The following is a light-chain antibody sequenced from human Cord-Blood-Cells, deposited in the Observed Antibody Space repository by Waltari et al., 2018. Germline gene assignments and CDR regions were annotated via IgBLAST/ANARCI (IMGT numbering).Light chain of an antibody. CDR2: ATS. Sequence: IQMTQSPSSLSASVAHRVTITCPASQSISSYLNWYHQKPGKAPKLLIYATSSLQSGVPSRFSGSGSGTDFTLTISSLQPEDFATYYCQQSYSTPLTFGGGTKVEIK. CDR3: QQSYSTPLT. CDR1: QSISSY. J-gene: IGKJ4*01. V-gene: IGKV1-39*01.